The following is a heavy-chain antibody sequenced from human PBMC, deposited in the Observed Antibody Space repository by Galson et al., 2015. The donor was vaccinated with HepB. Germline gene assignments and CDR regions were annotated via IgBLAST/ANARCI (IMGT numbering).Heavy chain of an antibody. Sequence: SLRLSCAASGFTLSSYAMSWVRQAPGEGLGWVSGFTATRDRTSYAVSVKGRFTISRDNSKNTLYLHMNSLRAEDTAVYYCARTGYWGQGTLVTVSS. CDR1: GFTLSSYA. D-gene: IGHD1-1*01. V-gene: IGHV3-23*01. J-gene: IGHJ4*02. CDR2: FTATRDRT. CDR3: ARTGY.